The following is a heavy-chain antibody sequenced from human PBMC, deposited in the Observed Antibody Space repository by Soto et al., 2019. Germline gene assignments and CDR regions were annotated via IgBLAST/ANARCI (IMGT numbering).Heavy chain of an antibody. V-gene: IGHV3-23*01. D-gene: IGHD3-10*01. J-gene: IGHJ4*02. CDR3: TPALHEGGGGGPG. CDR1: GFTFSSYA. Sequence: EVQLLESGGGLVQPGGSLRLSCAASGFTFSSYAMNWVRQAPGRGLEWVSFIGGSGNTHYTDSVEGRFTISRDNSKGTLYLQRDRLRAEDTAIYYCTPALHEGGGGGPGGGQGTLVTVS. CDR2: IGGSGNT.